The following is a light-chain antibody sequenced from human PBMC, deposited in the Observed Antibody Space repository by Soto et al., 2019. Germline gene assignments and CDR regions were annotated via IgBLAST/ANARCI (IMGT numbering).Light chain of an antibody. CDR1: SSNIGSNT. CDR3: AAWGDSLNGYV. V-gene: IGLV1-44*01. J-gene: IGLJ1*01. Sequence: QSVLTQPPSASGTPGQRVTISCSGSSSNIGSNTVNWYQQRPGTAPKLLIYSNNQRPSGVPDRFSGSKSGTSASLAISGLQSEDEADYYCAAWGDSLNGYVFGTGTKVTVL. CDR2: SNN.